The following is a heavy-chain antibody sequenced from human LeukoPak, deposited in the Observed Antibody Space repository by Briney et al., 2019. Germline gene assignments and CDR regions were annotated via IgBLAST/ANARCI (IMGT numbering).Heavy chain of an antibody. CDR1: GGSISSYY. V-gene: IGHV4-59*01. D-gene: IGHD1-26*01. Sequence: PSETLSLTCTVSGGSISSYYWSWIRQPPGKGLEWIGYIYYSGSTNYNPSLKSRVTISVDTSKNQFSLKLSSVTAADTAVYYCARDPYSGNLGPTYYYYMDVWGKGTTVTVSS. J-gene: IGHJ6*03. CDR2: IYYSGST. CDR3: ARDPYSGNLGPTYYYYMDV.